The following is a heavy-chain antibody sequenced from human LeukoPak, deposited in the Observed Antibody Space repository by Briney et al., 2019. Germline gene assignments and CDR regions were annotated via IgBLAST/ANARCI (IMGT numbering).Heavy chain of an antibody. J-gene: IGHJ4*02. CDR3: ARIQLTLYYFDY. CDR1: GFTFSSYS. CDR2: ISRSSSYI. D-gene: IGHD5-18*01. Sequence: GGSLRLSCVASGFTFSSYSMNWVRQAPGKGLEWVSSISRSSSYINYADSLKGRFTISRDNAKNSLYLQMNSLRAEDTAVYYCARIQLTLYYFDYWGQGTPVTVSS. V-gene: IGHV3-21*01.